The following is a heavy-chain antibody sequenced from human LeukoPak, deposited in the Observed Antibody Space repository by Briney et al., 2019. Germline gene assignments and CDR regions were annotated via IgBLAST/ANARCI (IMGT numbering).Heavy chain of an antibody. CDR1: GFTVSRSY. J-gene: IGHJ4*02. CDR2: IYSGGST. CDR3: ARDDAMVALGG. D-gene: IGHD2-15*01. V-gene: IGHV3-66*01. Sequence: GGSLRLSCTASGFTVSRSYMSWVRQAPGKGLEWVSIIYSGGSTYYADSVKGRFTISRDNSKNTLLLQMNSLRAEDTAVYYCARDDAMVALGGWGQGTLVTVSS.